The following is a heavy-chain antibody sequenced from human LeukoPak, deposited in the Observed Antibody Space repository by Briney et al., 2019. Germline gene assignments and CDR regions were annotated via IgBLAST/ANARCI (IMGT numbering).Heavy chain of an antibody. CDR2: IYYSGST. CDR3: ARQSKTGYSYGYHPEALFDY. CDR1: GGSISSSSYY. V-gene: IGHV4-39*01. J-gene: IGHJ4*02. D-gene: IGHD5-18*01. Sequence: PSETLSLTCTVSGGSISSSSYYWGWIRQPPGKGLEWIGSIYYSGSTYYNPSLKSRVTISVDTSKNQFSLKLSSVTAADTAVYYCARQSKTGYSYGYHPEALFDYWGQGTLVTVSS.